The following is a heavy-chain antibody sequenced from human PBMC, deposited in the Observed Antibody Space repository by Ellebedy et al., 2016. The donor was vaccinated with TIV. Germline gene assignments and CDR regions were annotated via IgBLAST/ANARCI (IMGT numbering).Heavy chain of an antibody. J-gene: IGHJ2*01. CDR2: IYYSGST. D-gene: IGHD3-3*01. CDR1: GGSISSYY. V-gene: IGHV4-59*01. Sequence: SETLSLXXTVPGGSISSYYWSWIRQPPGKGLEWIGYIYYSGSTNYNPSLKSRVTISVDTSKNQFSLKLSSVTAADTAVYYCARDPYYDFWSGYYPSPYFDLWGRGTLVTVSS. CDR3: ARDPYYDFWSGYYPSPYFDL.